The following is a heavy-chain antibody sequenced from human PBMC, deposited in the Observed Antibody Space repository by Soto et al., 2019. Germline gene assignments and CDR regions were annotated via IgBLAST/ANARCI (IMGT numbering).Heavy chain of an antibody. CDR2: ISYDGSNK. V-gene: IGHV3-30-3*01. J-gene: IGHJ2*01. CDR3: ARNDGLRGYSYGWYFDL. D-gene: IGHD5-18*01. Sequence: QVQLVESGGGVVQPGRSLRLSCAASGFTFSSYAMHWVRQAPGKGLEWVAVISYDGSNKYYADSVKGRFTISRDNSKNTLYLQMNSLRAEDTAVYYCARNDGLRGYSYGWYFDLWGRGTLVTVSS. CDR1: GFTFSSYA.